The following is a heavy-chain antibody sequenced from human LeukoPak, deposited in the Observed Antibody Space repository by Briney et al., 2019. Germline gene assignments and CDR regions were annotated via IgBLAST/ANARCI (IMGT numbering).Heavy chain of an antibody. CDR2: IYHSGST. V-gene: IGHV4-38-2*02. CDR1: GYSISSGYY. J-gene: IGHJ4*02. Sequence: SETLSLTCTVSGYSISSGYYWGWIRQPPGKGLEWIGSIYHSGSTYYNPSLKSRVTISVDTSKNQFSLKLSSVTAADTAVYYCARVTYYYGSGGGYWGQGTLVTVSS. D-gene: IGHD3-10*01. CDR3: ARVTYYYGSGGGY.